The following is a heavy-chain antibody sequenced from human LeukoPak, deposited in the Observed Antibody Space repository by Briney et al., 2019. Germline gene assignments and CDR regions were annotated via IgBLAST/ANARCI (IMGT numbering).Heavy chain of an antibody. CDR3: ARVQDIVVVVAAEFDY. CDR1: GYTFTSYG. CDR2: ISAYNGNT. J-gene: IGHJ4*02. D-gene: IGHD2-15*01. V-gene: IGHV1-18*01. Sequence: ASVKVSYKASGYTFTSYGISWVRQAPGQGLEWMGWISAYNGNTNYAQKLQGRVTMTTDTSTSTAYMELRSLRSDDTAVYYCARVQDIVVVVAAEFDYWGQGTLVTVSS.